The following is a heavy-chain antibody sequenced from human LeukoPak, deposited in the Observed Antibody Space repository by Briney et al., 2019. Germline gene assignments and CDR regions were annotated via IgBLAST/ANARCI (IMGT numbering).Heavy chain of an antibody. CDR3: ARVLGYGGNGAFDI. V-gene: IGHV4-39*07. D-gene: IGHD4-23*01. CDR1: GGSISSSSYY. J-gene: IGHJ3*02. Sequence: PSETLSLTCTVSGGSISSSSYYWGWIRQPPGKGLEWIGSIYYSGSTYYNPSLKSRVTISVDTSKNQFSLKLSSVTAADTAVYYCARVLGYGGNGAFDIWGQGTMVTVSS. CDR2: IYYSGST.